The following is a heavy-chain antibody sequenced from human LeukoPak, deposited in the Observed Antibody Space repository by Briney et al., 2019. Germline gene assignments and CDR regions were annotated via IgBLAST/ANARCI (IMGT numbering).Heavy chain of an antibody. CDR2: IGTAGDK. V-gene: IGHV3-13*04. J-gene: IGHJ4*02. Sequence: AGSLRLSCAASGFTFSSYDMHWVRHATGKGLEWVSAIGTAGDKYYPGSVKGRFTISRENAKNSLYLQMNSLRAGDTAVYYCARGVAVAGTVHFGYWGQGTLVTVSS. D-gene: IGHD6-19*01. CDR1: GFTFSSYD. CDR3: ARGVAVAGTVHFGY.